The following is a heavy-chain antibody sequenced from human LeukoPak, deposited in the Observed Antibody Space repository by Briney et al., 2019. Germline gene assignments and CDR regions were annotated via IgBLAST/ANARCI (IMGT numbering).Heavy chain of an antibody. J-gene: IGHJ4*02. V-gene: IGHV4-59*01. CDR3: ARTNGYGDYFDY. Sequence: SETLSLTCTVSNGPTNTYQWTWIRQPPGRGLEWIGNIHYSGSTNYNPSLKSRVTISVDTSKNQFSLKLSSVTAADTAVYYCARTNGYGDYFDYWGQGTLVTVSS. CDR1: NGPTNTYQ. CDR2: IHYSGST. D-gene: IGHD4-17*01.